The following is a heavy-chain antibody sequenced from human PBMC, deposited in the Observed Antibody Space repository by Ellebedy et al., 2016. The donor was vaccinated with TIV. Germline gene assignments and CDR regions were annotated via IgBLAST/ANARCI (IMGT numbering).Heavy chain of an antibody. Sequence: GESLKISCAGSGFTVSDYFMSWVRQAPGKGLEWVSYISSSGTNIYYADSVKGRFTISRDKSKNTLYLQMDSLRADDTAVYHCAKDVTGSYHIIDYWGQGTLVTVSS. CDR2: ISSSGTNI. CDR3: AKDVTGSYHIIDY. D-gene: IGHD3-10*01. J-gene: IGHJ4*02. CDR1: GFTVSDYF. V-gene: IGHV3-11*04.